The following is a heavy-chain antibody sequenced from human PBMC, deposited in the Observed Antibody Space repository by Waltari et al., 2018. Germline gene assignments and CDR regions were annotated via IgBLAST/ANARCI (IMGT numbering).Heavy chain of an antibody. Sequence: EGQLEESGGGLIQPGGSLRLSCAASGFTVSTSYMPWVRRAPGKGLAWVSVIQTGGATYYADSVKGRFTMSRDNSKNTLDRQMNSLRAEDTAVYYGARVGTHTLYGMDVWGQGTTVTVSS. V-gene: IGHV3-53*01. D-gene: IGHD1-26*01. CDR2: IQTGGAT. CDR1: GFTVSTSY. CDR3: ARVGTHTLYGMDV. J-gene: IGHJ6*02.